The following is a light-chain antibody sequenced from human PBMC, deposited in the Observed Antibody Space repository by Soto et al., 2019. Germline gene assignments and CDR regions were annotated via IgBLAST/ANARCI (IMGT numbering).Light chain of an antibody. J-gene: IGKJ5*01. CDR2: GGS. Sequence: VLTQSTGTLSLSAGERTTLSCRASQSVSSNHLAWYQQKPGQAPRLLIYGGSSRATGIPVRFSGSGSETDFTLTITRLEPEDFATYYCQQANFFPILFG. CDR3: QQANFFPIL. CDR1: QSVSSNH. V-gene: IGKV3-20*01.